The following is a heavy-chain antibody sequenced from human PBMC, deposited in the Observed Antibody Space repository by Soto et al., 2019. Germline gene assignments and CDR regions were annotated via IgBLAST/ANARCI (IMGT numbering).Heavy chain of an antibody. V-gene: IGHV4-59*11. D-gene: IGHD1-26*01. CDR3: XRDRVGVSSSWFDS. J-gene: IGHJ5*01. CDR2: IYYSGST. Sequence: QVQLQESGPGLVKPSETLSLTCTVSGGSISNHYWSWIRQPPGKGLEWIGYIYYSGSTDYNPSLKSXVXTSIDTSXXXXSLXXXXXXXXXXXXXXXXRDRVGVSSSWFDS. CDR1: GGSISNHY.